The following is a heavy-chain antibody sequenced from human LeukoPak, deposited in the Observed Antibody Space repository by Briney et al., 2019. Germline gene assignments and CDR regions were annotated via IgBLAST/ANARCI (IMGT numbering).Heavy chain of an antibody. D-gene: IGHD3-22*01. Sequence: SETLSLTCTVSGGSISSYYWSWIRQPAGKGLEWIGRIYTSGSTNYNPSLKSRVTMSVDTSKNQFSLKLSSVTAADTAVYYCARVTGYMIEDYFDYWGQGTLVTVSS. CDR3: ARVTGYMIEDYFDY. V-gene: IGHV4-4*07. J-gene: IGHJ4*02. CDR1: GGSISSYY. CDR2: IYTSGST.